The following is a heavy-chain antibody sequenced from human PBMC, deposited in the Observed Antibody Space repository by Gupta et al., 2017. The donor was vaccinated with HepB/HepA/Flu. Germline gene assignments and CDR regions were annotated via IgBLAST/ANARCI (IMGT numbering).Heavy chain of an antibody. Sequence: QVQLLESGGGVGQPGRSLKLSCAASEFTFNTYGIHWVRQAPGKGLEGVANVWYDGTNKYYADSVEGRFTISRDNSKHTQYLHMNSLRSEDTAIYYCAREAHNDGCAVLDDWGQGTLVTVSS. D-gene: IGHD3-22*01. CDR2: VWYDGTNK. CDR3: AREAHNDGCAVLDD. J-gene: IGHJ4*02. V-gene: IGHV3-33*01. CDR1: EFTFNTYG.